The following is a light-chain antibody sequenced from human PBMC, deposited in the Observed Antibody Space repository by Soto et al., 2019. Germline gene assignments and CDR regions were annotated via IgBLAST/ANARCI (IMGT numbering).Light chain of an antibody. CDR2: DAS. Sequence: EIVLTQSPATLSLSPGDRATLSCRASQSVSNYLAWYQQKPGQAPRLLIYDASNRATGIPARFSGSGSGTDFTLTISSLEPEDFAVYYCQQRSSWPVTFGQGTRLEIK. J-gene: IGKJ5*01. V-gene: IGKV3-11*01. CDR3: QQRSSWPVT. CDR1: QSVSNY.